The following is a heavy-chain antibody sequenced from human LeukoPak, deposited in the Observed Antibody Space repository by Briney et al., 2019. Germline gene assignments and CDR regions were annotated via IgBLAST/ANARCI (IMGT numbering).Heavy chain of an antibody. Sequence: SPSETLSLTCTVSGGSISSSSYYWGWIRQPPGKGLEWIGSIYYSGSTYYHPSLKSRLTISVDTSKNQFSLKLSSVTAADTAVYYCAITSGGYGAVAGTSALGFDYWGQGPLVTVSS. CDR1: GGSISSSSYY. J-gene: IGHJ4*02. CDR2: IYYSGST. CDR3: AITSGGYGAVAGTSALGFDY. D-gene: IGHD6-19*01. V-gene: IGHV4-39*01.